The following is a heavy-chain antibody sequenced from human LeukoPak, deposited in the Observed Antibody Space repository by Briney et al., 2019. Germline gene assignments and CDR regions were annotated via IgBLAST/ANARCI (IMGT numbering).Heavy chain of an antibody. CDR1: GFIFNHYG. CDR3: AKGSSGYFVDL. CDR2: ISNDGGGT. V-gene: IGHV3-23*01. Sequence: PGGSLRLSCAASGFIFNHYGLIWVRQAPGKGLEWVSAISNDGGGTNYADFVKGRFTISRDNSKNTLFLQMNSLRAEDTALYYCAKGSSGYFVDLWGQGTLVTVSS. J-gene: IGHJ5*02. D-gene: IGHD3-22*01.